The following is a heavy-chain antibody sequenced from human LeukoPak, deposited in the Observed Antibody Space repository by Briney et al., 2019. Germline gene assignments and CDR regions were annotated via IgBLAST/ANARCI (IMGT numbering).Heavy chain of an antibody. D-gene: IGHD4-11*01. CDR2: MNPNSGNT. V-gene: IGHV1-8*03. J-gene: IGHJ3*02. Sequence: ASVKVSCKASGYTFTSYDINWVRQATGQGLEWMGWMNPNSGNTGYAQKFQGRVTITRNTSISTAYMELSSLRSEDTAVYHCARGRDDYDAFDIWGQGTMVTVSS. CDR3: ARGRDDYDAFDI. CDR1: GYTFTSYD.